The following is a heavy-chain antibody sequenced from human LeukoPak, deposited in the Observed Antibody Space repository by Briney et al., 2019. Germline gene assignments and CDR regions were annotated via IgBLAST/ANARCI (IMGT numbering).Heavy chain of an antibody. Sequence: GESLKISCRGSGYAFATHWIGWVRQMPGKGLEWMGIIYPADSDTRYSPSFRGQVTMSADKSINTAYLHWSSLKASDTATYYCARRLSGMSTSPFDYWGPGTLVTVSS. CDR3: ARRLSGMSTSPFDY. CDR2: IYPADSDT. CDR1: GYAFATHW. V-gene: IGHV5-51*01. D-gene: IGHD5-24*01. J-gene: IGHJ4*02.